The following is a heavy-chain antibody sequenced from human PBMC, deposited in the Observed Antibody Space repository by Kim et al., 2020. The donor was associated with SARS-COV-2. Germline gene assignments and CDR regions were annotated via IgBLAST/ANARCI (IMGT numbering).Heavy chain of an antibody. V-gene: IGHV6-1*01. CDR2: TYYRSKWYN. J-gene: IGHJ4*02. Sequence: SQTLSLTCAISGDRVSSNSAAWNWIRQSPSRGLEWLGRTYYRSKWYNDYAVSVKSRITINPDTSKNQFSLQLNSVTPEDTAVYYCARESNPYCGGDCYSRFDYWGQGTLVTVSS. CDR3: ARESNPYCGGDCYSRFDY. D-gene: IGHD2-21*02. CDR1: GDRVSSNSAA.